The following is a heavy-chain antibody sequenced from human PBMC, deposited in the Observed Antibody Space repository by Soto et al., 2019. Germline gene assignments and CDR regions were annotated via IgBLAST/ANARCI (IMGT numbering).Heavy chain of an antibody. D-gene: IGHD3-16*01. CDR1: GFTFSSYA. CDR2: ISGSGGST. J-gene: IGHJ4*02. V-gene: IGHV3-23*01. Sequence: PGGSLRLSCAASGFTFSSYAMSWVRQAPGKGLEWVSAISGSGGSTYYADSVKGRFTISRDNSKNTLYLQMNSLRAEDTAVYYCAKVPRSSTFLYYFDYWGQGTLVTVSS. CDR3: AKVPRSSTFLYYFDY.